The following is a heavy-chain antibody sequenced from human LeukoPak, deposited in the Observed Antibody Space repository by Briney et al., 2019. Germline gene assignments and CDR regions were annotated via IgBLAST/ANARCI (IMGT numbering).Heavy chain of an antibody. CDR1: GYSFSSNW. CDR3: ARRLTVTTSLGWFDP. Sequence: GESLKISGKGSGYSFSSNWIAWVRQMPGKGLEWMGIIYPGDSDTRYSPSFQGQVTFSVGKSINTAYLQWSSLKASDTAIYYCARRLTVTTSLGWFDPWGQGTLVTVSS. V-gene: IGHV5-51*01. CDR2: IYPGDSDT. J-gene: IGHJ5*02. D-gene: IGHD4-17*01.